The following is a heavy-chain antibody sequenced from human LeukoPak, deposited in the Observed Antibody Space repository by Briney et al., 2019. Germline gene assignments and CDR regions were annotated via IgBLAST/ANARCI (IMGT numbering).Heavy chain of an antibody. J-gene: IGHJ4*02. CDR1: GFTFSSYW. CDR2: INDDGSDT. D-gene: IGHD3-3*01. CDR3: ARDHIRSYHS. Sequence: GGSLRLSCAASGFTFSSYWMHWVRQVPGKGLVWVARINDDGSDTSYADSVKGRFTISRDNAKNTLYLQMNGLRVEDTAVYYCARDHIRSYHSWGQGIQVTVSS. V-gene: IGHV3-74*01.